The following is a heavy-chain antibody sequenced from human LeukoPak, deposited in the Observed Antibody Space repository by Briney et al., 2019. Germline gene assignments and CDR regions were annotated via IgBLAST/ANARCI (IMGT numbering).Heavy chain of an antibody. J-gene: IGHJ3*02. Sequence: ASVKVSCKASGYTFTSYGISWVRQAPGQGLEWMGWISAYNGNTNYAQKLQGRVTMTTDTSTSTAYMGLRSLRSDDTAVYYCARGGYFGYCSGGSCPDAFDIWGRGTMVTVSS. CDR3: ARGGYFGYCSGGSCPDAFDI. D-gene: IGHD2-15*01. CDR1: GYTFTSYG. V-gene: IGHV1-18*01. CDR2: ISAYNGNT.